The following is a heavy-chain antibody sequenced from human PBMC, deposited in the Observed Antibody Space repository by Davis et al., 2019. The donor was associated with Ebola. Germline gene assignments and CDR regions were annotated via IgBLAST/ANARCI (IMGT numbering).Heavy chain of an antibody. CDR2: ISSSSSYI. CDR1: GFTFSSNS. V-gene: IGHV3-21*01. D-gene: IGHD2-21*02. CDR3: VRDPALVVTGGGWFFGL. J-gene: IGHJ2*01. Sequence: PGGSLRLSCAASGFTFSSNSMNWVRQAPGKGLEWVSFISSSSSYIYYADSVKGRFTVSRANAKNSLYLQMNSLRAEDTAVYYCVRDPALVVTGGGWFFGLWGRGTLVTVSS.